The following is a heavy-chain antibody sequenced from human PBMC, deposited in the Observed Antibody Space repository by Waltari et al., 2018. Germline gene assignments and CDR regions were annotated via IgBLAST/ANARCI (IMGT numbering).Heavy chain of an antibody. CDR2: FDPEDGET. CDR3: ATVRRRGARNYYYGMDV. D-gene: IGHD1-26*01. J-gene: IGHJ6*02. CDR1: GSTLTELS. V-gene: IGHV1-24*01. Sequence: QVQLVQSGAEVKKPGASVKVSCKVSGSTLTELSMPWLTQAPGKGLEWMGGFDPEDGETIYAQKFQGRVTMTEDTSTDTAYMELSSLRSEDTAVYYCATVRRRGARNYYYGMDVWGQGTTVTVSS.